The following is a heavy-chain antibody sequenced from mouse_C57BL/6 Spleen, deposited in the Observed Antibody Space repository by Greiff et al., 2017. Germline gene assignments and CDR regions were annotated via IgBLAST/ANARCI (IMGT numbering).Heavy chain of an antibody. CDR2: LSVGGSYT. CDR3: AREGGNYWFAY. CDR1: GFTFSSYA. V-gene: IGHV5-4*01. D-gene: IGHD2-1*01. Sequence: EVQRVESGGGLVKPGGSLKLSCAASGFTFSSYAMSWVRQTPEPRLEWVATLSVGGSYTYYPDNVTGRFPISRDNAKNNLYLQMSHLKSEDTAMYYCAREGGNYWFAYWVQGTLVTVSA. J-gene: IGHJ3*01.